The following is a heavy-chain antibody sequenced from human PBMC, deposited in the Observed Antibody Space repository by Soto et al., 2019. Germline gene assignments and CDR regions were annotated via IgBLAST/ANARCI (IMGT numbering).Heavy chain of an antibody. CDR3: ARDRKLLWFGDLNLDF. V-gene: IGHV1-18*01. CDR2: ISAYNGNT. Sequence: ASVKVSCKASGYTFTNYGISWVRQAPGQGLEWMGWISAYNGNTNYARKLQGRVNLTTDTSTSTAYMGLGSLRSDDTAVYYCARDRKLLWFGDLNLDFWGQGTLVTVSS. CDR1: GYTFTNYG. J-gene: IGHJ4*01. D-gene: IGHD3-10*01.